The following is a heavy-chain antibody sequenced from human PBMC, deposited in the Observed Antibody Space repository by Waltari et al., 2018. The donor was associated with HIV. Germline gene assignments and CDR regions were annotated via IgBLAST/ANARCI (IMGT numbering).Heavy chain of an antibody. J-gene: IGHJ5*02. V-gene: IGHV4-59*01. CDR1: GGSISSYY. D-gene: IGHD3-3*01. CDR2: IYYSGST. Sequence: QVQLQESGPGLVKPSETLSLTCTVSGGSISSYYWSWIRQPPGKGLEWIGYIYYSGSTNYNPSLKSRVTISVDTSKNQFSLKLSSVTAADTAVYYCARVNYDFWSGYPFDPWGQGTLVTVSS. CDR3: ARVNYDFWSGYPFDP.